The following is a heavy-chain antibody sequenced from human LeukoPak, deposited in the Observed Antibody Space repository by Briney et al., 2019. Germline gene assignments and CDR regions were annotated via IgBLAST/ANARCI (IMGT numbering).Heavy chain of an antibody. CDR3: ARGKRYYGSGRSFNYMDV. CDR1: GYSFTAYY. D-gene: IGHD3-10*01. CDR2: INPNSGGT. J-gene: IGHJ6*03. V-gene: IGHV1-2*02. Sequence: ASVTVSCKASGYSFTAYYIHWVRQAPGQGLEWMGWINPNSGGTNYAQKFQGRVTMTRDTSISTDYMELSGLRSDDTAVYYCARGKRYYGSGRSFNYMDVWSKGTTVTVSS.